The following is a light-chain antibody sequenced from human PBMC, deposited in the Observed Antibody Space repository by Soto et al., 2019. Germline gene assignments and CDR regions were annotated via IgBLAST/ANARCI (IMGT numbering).Light chain of an antibody. CDR2: KAS. Sequence: DIQMTQSPSSLSGSVGDRVTITCRASQTISSWLTWYQQKPGKAPKLLIYKASTLECGVPSRFSGSGSGTEFTFTISSLQPEDFATYYCQHYDSYSTTFGQGTRLEI. J-gene: IGKJ5*01. CDR3: QHYDSYSTT. CDR1: QTISSW. V-gene: IGKV1-5*03.